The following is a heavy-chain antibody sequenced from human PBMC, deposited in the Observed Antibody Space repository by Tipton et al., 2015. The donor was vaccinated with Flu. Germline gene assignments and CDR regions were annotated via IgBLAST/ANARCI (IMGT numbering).Heavy chain of an antibody. CDR2: IKQDGSEK. CDR3: ARETNTIFGVAFIDY. J-gene: IGHJ4*02. Sequence: GSLRLSCAASGFTFSSYWMSWVRQAPGKGLEWVANIKQDGSEKYYVDSVKGRFTISRDNAKNSLYLQMNSLRAEDTAVYYCARETNTIFGVAFIDYWGQGTLVTVSS. V-gene: IGHV3-7*01. D-gene: IGHD3-3*01. CDR1: GFTFSSYW.